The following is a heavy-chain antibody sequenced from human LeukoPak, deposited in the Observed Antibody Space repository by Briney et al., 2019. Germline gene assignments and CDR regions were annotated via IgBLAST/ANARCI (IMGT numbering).Heavy chain of an antibody. J-gene: IGHJ4*02. CDR3: ARLRGSGYDFGLFDY. D-gene: IGHD5-12*01. V-gene: IGHV5-51*01. Sequence: GEALKISCKGAGYSFTSYWIGWVRQMPGKGLEWMGVIYPGDSDTRYSPSFQGQVTISADKSISTAYLQWSSLKASDTAMYYCARLRGSGYDFGLFDYWGQGTLITVSS. CDR2: IYPGDSDT. CDR1: GYSFTSYW.